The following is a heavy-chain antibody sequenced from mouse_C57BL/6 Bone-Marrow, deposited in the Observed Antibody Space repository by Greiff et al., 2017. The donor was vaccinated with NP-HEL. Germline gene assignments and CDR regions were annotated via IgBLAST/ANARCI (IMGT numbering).Heavy chain of an antibody. CDR3: ARPPYGYDGDAMDY. CDR2: ISSGSSTI. V-gene: IGHV5-17*01. CDR1: GFTFSDYG. Sequence: EVQRVESGGGLVKPGGSLKLSCAASGFTFSDYGMHWVRQAPEKGLEWVAYISSGSSTIYYADTVKGRFTISRDNAKNTLFLQMTSLRSEDTAMYYCARPPYGYDGDAMDYWGQGTSVTVSS. J-gene: IGHJ4*01. D-gene: IGHD2-2*01.